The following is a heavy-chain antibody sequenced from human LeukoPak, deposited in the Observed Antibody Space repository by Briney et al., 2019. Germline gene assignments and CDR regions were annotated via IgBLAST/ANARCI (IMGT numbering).Heavy chain of an antibody. CDR2: IYHSGSGST. D-gene: IGHD6-19*01. V-gene: IGHV4-30-2*01. CDR1: GGSISSGGHS. CDR3: ARVKSSGWYYFDY. J-gene: IGHJ4*02. Sequence: KSSETLSLTCTVSGGSISSGGHSWSWIRQPPGKGLEWIGYIYHSGSGSTYYNPSLKSRVTISIDKSKNQFSLKLNSVTATDTAVYYCARVKSSGWYYFDYWGQGTLVTVSS.